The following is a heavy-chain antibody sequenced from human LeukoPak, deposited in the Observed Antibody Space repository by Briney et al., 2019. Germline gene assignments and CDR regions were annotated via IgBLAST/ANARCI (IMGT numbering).Heavy chain of an antibody. D-gene: IGHD6-13*01. CDR2: IYTSGST. CDR3: ARLGSSWSGQWTYYYYYMDV. V-gene: IGHV4-4*09. J-gene: IGHJ6*03. CDR1: GGSISSYY. Sequence: PSETLSLTCTVSGGSISSYYWSWIRQPPGKGLEWIGYIYTSGSTNYNPSLKSRVTISVDTSKNQFSLKLSSVTAADTAVYYCARLGSSWSGQWTYYYYYMDVWGKGTTVTVSS.